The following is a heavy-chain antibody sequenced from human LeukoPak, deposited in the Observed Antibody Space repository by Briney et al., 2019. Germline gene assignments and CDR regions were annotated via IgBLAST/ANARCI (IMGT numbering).Heavy chain of an antibody. CDR1: GFTFSSYA. CDR3: ARDLGPVDTAMVPDY. CDR2: ISYDGSNK. V-gene: IGHV3-30*04. Sequence: GGSLRLSCAASGFTFSSYAMHWVRQAPGKGLGWVAVISYDGSNKYYADSVKGRFTISRDNSKNTLYLQMNSLRAEDTAVYYCARDLGPVDTAMVPDYWGQGTLVTVSS. D-gene: IGHD5-18*01. J-gene: IGHJ4*02.